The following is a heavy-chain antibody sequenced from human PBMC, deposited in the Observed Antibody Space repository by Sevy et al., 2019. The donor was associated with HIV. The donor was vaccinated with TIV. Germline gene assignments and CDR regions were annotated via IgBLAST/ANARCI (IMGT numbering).Heavy chain of an antibody. CDR1: GFTLSDYY. J-gene: IGHJ6*02. D-gene: IGHD4-17*01. CDR3: ARDHFKDGDLGDYYYIAMDL. V-gene: IGHV3-11*01. Sequence: GGSLRLSCAASGFTLSDYYMSWIRQAPGKGLEWVSYISGDSDDTKYYADSVKGRFTISRDNAKNSVYLQMNSLRAEDTAVYYCARDHFKDGDLGDYYYIAMDLWGQGTTVTVSS. CDR2: ISGDSDDTK.